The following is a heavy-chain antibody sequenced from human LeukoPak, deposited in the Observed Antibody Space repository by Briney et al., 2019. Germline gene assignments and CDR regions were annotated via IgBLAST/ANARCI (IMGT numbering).Heavy chain of an antibody. CDR3: ARAAGGYRGYFDY. J-gene: IGHJ4*02. D-gene: IGHD5-12*01. CDR1: GFTFSSYA. CDR2: ISYDGSNK. Sequence: HPGRSLRLSCAASGFTFSSYAMHWVRQAPGKGPEWVAVISYDGSNKYYADSVKGRFTISRDNSKNTLYLQMNSLRAEDTAVYYCARAAGGYRGYFDYWGQGTLVTVSS. V-gene: IGHV3-30*04.